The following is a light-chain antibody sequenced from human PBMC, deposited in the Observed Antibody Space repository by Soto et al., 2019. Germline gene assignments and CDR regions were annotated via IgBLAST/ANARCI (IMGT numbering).Light chain of an antibody. CDR3: SSYTTRSTRYV. Sequence: QSVLTQPASVSGSPGQSITISCTGTSSDVGSYNYVSWYQQHPGKAPKLMIYEVSNRPSGVSTRFSGSKSGNTASLTISGLQAEDEGDYYCSSYTTRSTRYVFGTGTKLTVL. V-gene: IGLV2-14*01. J-gene: IGLJ1*01. CDR1: SSDVGSYNY. CDR2: EVS.